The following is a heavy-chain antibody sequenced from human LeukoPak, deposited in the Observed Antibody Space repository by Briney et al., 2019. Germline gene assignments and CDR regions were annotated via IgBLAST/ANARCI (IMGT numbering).Heavy chain of an antibody. V-gene: IGHV4-59*01. CDR2: IYYGGNT. Sequence: PSETLSLTCTVSGDSISTCYWSWVRQPPGKGLEWIGYIYYGGNTNYNPSLKSRVTISVDTSKNQFSLKLSSVTAVDTAVYYCARDNDISRGFYYAMDVWGQGTTVIVSS. J-gene: IGHJ6*02. CDR1: GDSISTCY. CDR3: ARDNDISRGFYYAMDV. D-gene: IGHD3-9*01.